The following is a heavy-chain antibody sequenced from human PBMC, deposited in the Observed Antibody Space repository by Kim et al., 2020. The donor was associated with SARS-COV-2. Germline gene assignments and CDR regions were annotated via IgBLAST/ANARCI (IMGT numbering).Heavy chain of an antibody. V-gene: IGHV4-4*02. CDR3: ARGLGAAARYMGNWYFDL. CDR2: IYHSGST. D-gene: IGHD6-13*01. Sequence: SETLSLTCAVSGGSISSSNWWSWVRQPPGKGLEWIGEIYHSGSTNYNPSLKSRVTISVDKSKNQFSLKLSSVTAADTAVYYCARGLGAAARYMGNWYFDLWGRGTLVTVSS. J-gene: IGHJ2*01. CDR1: GGSISSSNW.